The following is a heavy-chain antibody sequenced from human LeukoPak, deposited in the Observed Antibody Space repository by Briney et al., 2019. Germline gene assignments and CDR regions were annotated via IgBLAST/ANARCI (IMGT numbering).Heavy chain of an antibody. D-gene: IGHD6-19*01. V-gene: IGHV3-23*01. Sequence: PGGSLRPSCAASGFTFSSYAMSWVRQAPGKGLEWVLSISGGAGSTYYAGSVKGRFTISRDISRNTLYLQMNSLRAEDTAVYYCATRPAVADVYYFGYWGQGTLVPVSS. CDR2: ISGGAGST. CDR1: GFTFSSYA. CDR3: ATRPAVADVYYFGY. J-gene: IGHJ4*02.